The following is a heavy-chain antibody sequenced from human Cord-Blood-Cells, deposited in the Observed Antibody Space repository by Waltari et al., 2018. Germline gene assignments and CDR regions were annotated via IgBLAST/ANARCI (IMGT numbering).Heavy chain of an antibody. CDR1: GGTFISHA. Sequence: VQLVLSGAEVKKPGYSVQDSCKESGGTFISHAIRWVRPAPGQGFEWKGGIIPIFGTANYAQKFQGIVTITADESTSTAYMELSSLRSEDTAVYYCARVPPYGGSYVHYGMDVWGQGTTVTVSS. V-gene: IGHV1-69*01. CDR2: IIPIFGTA. CDR3: ARVPPYGGSYVHYGMDV. J-gene: IGHJ6*02. D-gene: IGHD1-26*01.